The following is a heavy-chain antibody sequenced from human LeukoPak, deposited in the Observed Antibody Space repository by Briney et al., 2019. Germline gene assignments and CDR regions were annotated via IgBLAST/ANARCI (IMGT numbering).Heavy chain of an antibody. CDR3: ARGLPRVLWFGDPYYFDY. CDR2: INHSGST. CDR1: GGSFSGYY. Sequence: SETLSLTCAVYGGSFSGYYWSWIRQPPGKGLEWIGEINHSGSTNYNPSLKSRVTISVDTSKNQFSLKLSSVTAADTAVYYCARGLPRVLWFGDPYYFDYWGQGTLVTVSS. D-gene: IGHD3-10*01. J-gene: IGHJ4*02. V-gene: IGHV4-34*01.